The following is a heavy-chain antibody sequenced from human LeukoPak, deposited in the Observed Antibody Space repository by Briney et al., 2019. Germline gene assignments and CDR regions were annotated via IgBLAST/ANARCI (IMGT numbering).Heavy chain of an antibody. CDR2: IKPDGSEK. Sequence: GGSLRLSCAASGFTFSTYWMNWVRQAPGKGLEWVANIKPDGSEKYYVDSVKGRFTISRDNAKNSLYLQMNSLRAEDTAVYYCAKGRVGATTASFGYWGQGTLVTVSS. J-gene: IGHJ4*02. CDR3: AKGRVGATTASFGY. D-gene: IGHD1-26*01. CDR1: GFTFSTYW. V-gene: IGHV3-7*01.